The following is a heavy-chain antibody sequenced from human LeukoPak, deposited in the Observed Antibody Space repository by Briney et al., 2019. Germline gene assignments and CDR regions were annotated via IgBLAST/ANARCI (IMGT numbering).Heavy chain of an antibody. CDR2: ISDSGDIT. CDR3: AKDRRGGSFYAATLDI. V-gene: IGHV3-23*01. Sequence: PSGGSLRLSCAASGFTFSSYAMSWVRQAPGRGLEWVLCISDSGDITYYADSVKGRFTISRDNSKNTLYVQMNSLRVEDTAVYFCAKDRRGGSFYAATLDIWGPGTMVTVSS. D-gene: IGHD1-26*01. CDR1: GFTFSSYA. J-gene: IGHJ3*02.